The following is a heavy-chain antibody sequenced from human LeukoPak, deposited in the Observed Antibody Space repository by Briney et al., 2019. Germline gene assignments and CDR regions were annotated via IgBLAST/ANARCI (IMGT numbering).Heavy chain of an antibody. CDR1: GYTFTSYY. CDR3: ARVLNRPPDFWSGHQGGYFDY. CDR2: INPSGGST. Sequence: ASVKVSCKASGYTFTSYYMHWVRQAPGQGLEWMGIINPSGGSTSYAQRFQGRITVTRDTSTSTVYMELSSLRSEDTAVYYCARVLNRPPDFWSGHQGGYFDYWAREPWSPSPQ. J-gene: IGHJ4*02. V-gene: IGHV1-46*01. D-gene: IGHD3-3*01.